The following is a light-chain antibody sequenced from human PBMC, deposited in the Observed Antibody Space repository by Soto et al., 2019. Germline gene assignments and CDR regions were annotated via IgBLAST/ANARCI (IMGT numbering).Light chain of an antibody. CDR2: GAS. V-gene: IGKV3-20*01. Sequence: EIVLTQSPGTLSLSPGERATLSCRASQSVSSSYLAWYQQKPGQAPRLLIYGASSRATGIPDRFIGSGSGTDFTLTISRLEPEDFAVYYCQHYGTSWTFGQGTKVEIK. CDR1: QSVSSSY. CDR3: QHYGTSWT. J-gene: IGKJ1*01.